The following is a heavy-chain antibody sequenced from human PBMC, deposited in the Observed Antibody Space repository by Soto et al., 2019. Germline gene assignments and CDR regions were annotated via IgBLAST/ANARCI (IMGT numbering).Heavy chain of an antibody. J-gene: IGHJ5*02. V-gene: IGHV3-23*01. D-gene: IGHD3-10*01. CDR2: ISGSGGST. Sequence: GRSLRLSCAASGFTFSSYAMSWVRQAPGKGLEWVSAISGSGGSTYYADSVKGRFTISRDNSKNTLYLQMNSLRAEDTAVYYCAKTPRRGGITPFDPWGQGTLVTVSS. CDR1: GFTFSSYA. CDR3: AKTPRRGGITPFDP.